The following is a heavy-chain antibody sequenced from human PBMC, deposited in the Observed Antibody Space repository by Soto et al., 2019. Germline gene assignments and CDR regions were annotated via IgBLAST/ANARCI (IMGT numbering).Heavy chain of an antibody. CDR2: INPNSGGT. J-gene: IGHJ4*02. Sequence: GASVKVSCKASGYTFTGYYMHWVRQAPGQGLEWMGWINPNSGGTNYAQKFQGRVTMTRDTSISTAYMELSRLRSDDTAAYYCARVRVKYQLPYFDYWGQGTLVTVSS. CDR1: GYTFTGYY. D-gene: IGHD2-2*01. CDR3: ARVRVKYQLPYFDY. V-gene: IGHV1-2*02.